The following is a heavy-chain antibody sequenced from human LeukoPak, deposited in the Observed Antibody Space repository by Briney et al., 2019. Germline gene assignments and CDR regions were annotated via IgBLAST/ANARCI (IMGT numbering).Heavy chain of an antibody. CDR2: INHSGST. J-gene: IGHJ4*02. CDR3: ATSGSGPVDY. CDR1: GFTFSNAW. Sequence: PGGSLRLSCAASGFTFSNAWMSWIRQPPGKGLEWIGEINHSGSTNYNPSLKSRVTISVDTSKNQFSLKLSSVTAADTAVYYCATSGSGPVDYWGQGTLVTVSS. V-gene: IGHV4-34*08. D-gene: IGHD3-10*01.